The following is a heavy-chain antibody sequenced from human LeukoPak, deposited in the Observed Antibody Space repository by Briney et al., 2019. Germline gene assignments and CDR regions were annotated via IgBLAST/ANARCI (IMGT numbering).Heavy chain of an antibody. Sequence: SETLSLTCAVYGGSFSGYYWSWIRQPPGKGLEWIGEINHSGSTNYNPSLKSRVTISVDTSRNQFSLKLSSVTAADTAVYYCARGSSGWSFDYWGQGTLVTVSS. D-gene: IGHD6-19*01. CDR2: INHSGST. CDR3: ARGSSGWSFDY. V-gene: IGHV4-34*01. CDR1: GGSFSGYY. J-gene: IGHJ4*02.